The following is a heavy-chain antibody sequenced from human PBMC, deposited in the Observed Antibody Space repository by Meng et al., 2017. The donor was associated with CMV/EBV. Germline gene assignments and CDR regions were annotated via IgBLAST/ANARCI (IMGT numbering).Heavy chain of an antibody. CDR1: GFTFSSYW. J-gene: IGHJ2*01. D-gene: IGHD2-2*01. CDR3: ARIVTQWRYCSSTSCYKSGYFDL. Sequence: GGSLRLYCAASGFTFSSYWMSWVRRAPGKGLEWVANIKQDGSEKYYVDSVKGRFTISRDNAKNSLYLQMNSLRAEDTAVYYCARIVTQWRYCSSTSCYKSGYFDLWGRGTLVTVSS. V-gene: IGHV3-7*01. CDR2: IKQDGSEK.